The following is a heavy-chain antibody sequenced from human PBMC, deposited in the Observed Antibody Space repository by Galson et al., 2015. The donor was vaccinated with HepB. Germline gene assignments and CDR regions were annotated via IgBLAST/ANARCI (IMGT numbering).Heavy chain of an antibody. CDR2: ISGSGGST. CDR1: GFTFSSYA. Sequence: SLRLSCAASGFTFSSYAMSWVRQAPGKGLEWVSAISGSGGSTYYADSVKGRFTISRDNSKNTLYLQMNSLRAEDTAVYYCAKDYLVDYDFWSGYFDYWGQGTLVTVSS. CDR3: AKDYLVDYDFWSGYFDY. V-gene: IGHV3-23*01. J-gene: IGHJ4*02. D-gene: IGHD3-3*01.